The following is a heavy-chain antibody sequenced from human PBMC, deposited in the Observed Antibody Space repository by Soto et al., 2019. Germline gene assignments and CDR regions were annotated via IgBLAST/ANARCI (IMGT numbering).Heavy chain of an antibody. CDR3: VRERTIFGVAPGGGVDV. J-gene: IGHJ6*02. D-gene: IGHD3-3*01. CDR1: GGSITTSDYS. CDR2: IYHTGTT. Sequence: SETLSLTCAVSGGSITTSDYSWSGSRQPPGRGLEWIGSIYHTGTTHYIPSLKSRVTMSLDKSKNQFSLDLTSMTAADTAVYYCVRERTIFGVAPGGGVDVWGRGTTVTVSS. V-gene: IGHV4-30-2*01.